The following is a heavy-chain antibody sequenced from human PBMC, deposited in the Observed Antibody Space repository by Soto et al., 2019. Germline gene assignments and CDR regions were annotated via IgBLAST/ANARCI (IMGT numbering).Heavy chain of an antibody. D-gene: IGHD5-12*01. J-gene: IGHJ6*02. Sequence: DVQVVESGGGLIQPGGSLRLSCAASGFTVSNNYMSWVRQGPGKGLEWVSTIYRGDSTYYADSVKGRFTISRDNSKNTLYLLMNSLTTAERDVYYCARYYGYSGGTSGGMDVWGQGTTVTVSS. V-gene: IGHV3-53*01. CDR2: IYRGDST. CDR3: ARYYGYSGGTSGGMDV. CDR1: GFTVSNNY.